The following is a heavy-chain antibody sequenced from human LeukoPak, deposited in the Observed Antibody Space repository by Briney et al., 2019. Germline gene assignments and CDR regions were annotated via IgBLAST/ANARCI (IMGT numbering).Heavy chain of an antibody. CDR1: GGSISGYY. V-gene: IGHV4-59*08. Sequence: SETLSLTCTVSGGSISGYYWLWIRQPPGKGLEYIGYIYYNGITNYNPSLRSRVTISVDTSKNQFSLRLSSVTAADPAVYYCARWDYEGSRYRKFDFWGQGTLVTVSS. CDR2: IYYNGIT. J-gene: IGHJ4*02. CDR3: ARWDYEGSRYRKFDF. D-gene: IGHD3-22*01.